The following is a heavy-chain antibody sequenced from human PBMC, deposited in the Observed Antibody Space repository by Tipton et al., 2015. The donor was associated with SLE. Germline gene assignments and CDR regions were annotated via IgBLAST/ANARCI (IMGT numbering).Heavy chain of an antibody. CDR1: GFSFSTYA. V-gene: IGHV3-23*01. Sequence: SLRLSCAASGFSFSTYAMSWVRQAPGKGLEWVATVSSTSGRTYYADSVKGRFTISRDNSKNTLYLQMNSLRAEDTAVYYCATRRDGYNYGGFDIWGQGTMVTVSS. D-gene: IGHD5-24*01. J-gene: IGHJ3*02. CDR2: VSSTSGRT. CDR3: ATRRDGYNYGGFDI.